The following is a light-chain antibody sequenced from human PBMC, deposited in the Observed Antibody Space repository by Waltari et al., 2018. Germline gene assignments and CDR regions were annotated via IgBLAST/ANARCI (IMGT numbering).Light chain of an antibody. V-gene: IGKV3D-15*01. CDR2: GAS. CDR1: QSVSNK. CDR3: QQYDDWPYT. Sequence: EIVMTLSPATLSLSPGEGATLSCRASQSVSNKLAWYQQKPGQAPRLLIYGASTRATVIPARFSGSGSGTEFTLIISSLQSEDFAIYVCQQYDDWPYTFGQGTKLDI. J-gene: IGKJ2*01.